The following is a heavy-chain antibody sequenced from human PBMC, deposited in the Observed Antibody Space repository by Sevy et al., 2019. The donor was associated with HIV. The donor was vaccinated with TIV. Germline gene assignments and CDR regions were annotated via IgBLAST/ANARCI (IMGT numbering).Heavy chain of an antibody. D-gene: IGHD3-10*01. V-gene: IGHV3-30*03. CDR1: GFTFSTFG. CDR2: ISYDGSDK. J-gene: IGHJ4*02. Sequence: GGSLRLSCAASGFTFSTFGMHWVRQAPGKGLEWVAVISYDGSDKYYADSVKGRFTISRDNSKNTLYLQMNSLRAEDTAVYYCARDSVEYYRAGNLHWGQGTLVTVSS. CDR3: ARDSVEYYRAGNLH.